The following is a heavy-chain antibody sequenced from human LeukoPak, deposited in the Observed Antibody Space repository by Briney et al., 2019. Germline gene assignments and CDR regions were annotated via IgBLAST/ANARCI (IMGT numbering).Heavy chain of an antibody. J-gene: IGHJ6*03. CDR3: AKDSYSTGWYDYYYYMDV. V-gene: IGHV3-30*02. Sequence: PGGSLRLSCAASGFTFSSYGMHWVRQAPGKGLEWVAFIRYDGSNKYYADSVKGRFTISRDNSKNTLYLQMNSLRTEDTAVYYCAKDSYSTGWYDYYYYMDVWGKGTTVTVSS. CDR1: GFTFSSYG. CDR2: IRYDGSNK. D-gene: IGHD6-19*01.